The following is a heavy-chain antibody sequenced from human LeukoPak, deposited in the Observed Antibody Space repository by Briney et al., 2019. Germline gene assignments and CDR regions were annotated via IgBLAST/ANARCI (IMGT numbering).Heavy chain of an antibody. V-gene: IGHV4-39*01. D-gene: IGHD1-26*01. CDR3: AFSGCFWGPFDY. CDR1: GDSISLSNYF. Sequence: SETLSLPCSVPGDSISLSNYFGGWIRQPPGKGLEWIVSRSSTGITPYHSSLESRISVPVETSKSQFSLRLTSLTAADTAVYYWAFSGCFWGPFDYWGQGILVTVSS. CDR2: RSSTGIT. J-gene: IGHJ4*02.